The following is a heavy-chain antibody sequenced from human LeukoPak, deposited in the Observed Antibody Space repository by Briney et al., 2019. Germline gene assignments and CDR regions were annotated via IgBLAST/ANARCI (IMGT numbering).Heavy chain of an antibody. Sequence: SETLSLTCTVSGGSISSGDYYWSWIRQPPGKGLEWIGYIYYSGSTYYNPSLKSRVTISVDMSKNQFSLKLSSVTAADTAVYYCAREVGYDILTGYQTIDYWGQGTLVTVSS. CDR2: IYYSGST. CDR3: AREVGYDILTGYQTIDY. CDR1: GGSISSGDYY. V-gene: IGHV4-30-4*01. D-gene: IGHD3-9*01. J-gene: IGHJ4*02.